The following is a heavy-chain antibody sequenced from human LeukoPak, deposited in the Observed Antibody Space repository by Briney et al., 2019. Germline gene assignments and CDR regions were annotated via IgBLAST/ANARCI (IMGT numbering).Heavy chain of an antibody. CDR2: IWYDGSNK. CDR3: ERGPPEYYYGSGSVFGFDY. J-gene: IGHJ4*02. Sequence: GGSLRLSCAASGFTFSSYGMHWVRQAPGKGLEWVAVIWYDGSNKYYADSVKGRFTISRDNSKNTLYLQMNSLRAEDTAVYYCERGPPEYYYGSGSVFGFDYWGQGTLVTVSS. CDR1: GFTFSSYG. D-gene: IGHD3-10*01. V-gene: IGHV3-33*01.